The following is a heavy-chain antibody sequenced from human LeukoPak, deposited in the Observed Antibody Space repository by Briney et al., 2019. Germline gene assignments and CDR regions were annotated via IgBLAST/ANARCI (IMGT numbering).Heavy chain of an antibody. CDR3: AREGVYSSFDY. Sequence: PGRSLRLSCTASGFSFTNYALHWVRQAPGKGLEWVAVTSYDGSNTYYADSVKGRFTISRDNSKNTLYLQMNSLRAEDTAVYYCAREGVYSSFDYWGQGTLVTVSS. V-gene: IGHV3-30*04. CDR1: GFSFTNYA. CDR2: TSYDGSNT. D-gene: IGHD4-11*01. J-gene: IGHJ4*02.